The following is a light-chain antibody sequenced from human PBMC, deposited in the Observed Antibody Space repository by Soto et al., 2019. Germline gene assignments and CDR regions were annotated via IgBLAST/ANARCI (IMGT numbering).Light chain of an antibody. CDR3: MQGDHCPHS. Sequence: DVVMTQSPLSLPVTLGQPASVSCRSSQNLVDSDGHSYLSWFQQRPGQSPRRLVYNVSNRDSRVPHRFGGSGSDTAFTMTISRVEAEDVGVYYYMQGDHCPHSFGEENQLEVK. J-gene: IGKJ2*01. CDR1: QNLVDSDGHSY. V-gene: IGKV2-30*01. CDR2: NVS.